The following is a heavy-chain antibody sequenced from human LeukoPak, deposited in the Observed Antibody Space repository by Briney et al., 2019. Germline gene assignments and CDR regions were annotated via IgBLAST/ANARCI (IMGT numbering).Heavy chain of an antibody. V-gene: IGHV4-34*01. J-gene: IGHJ4*02. CDR2: INHSGST. Sequence: SETLSLTRAVYGGYFSGYYWSGTREPPGKGLEWIGEINHSGSTNYNPSLKSRVTISVDTSKNQFSLKLSSVTAADTAVYYCAREGTYCSSTSCYEGVDYWGQGTLVTVSS. CDR1: GGYFSGYY. CDR3: AREGTYCSSTSCYEGVDY. D-gene: IGHD2-2*01.